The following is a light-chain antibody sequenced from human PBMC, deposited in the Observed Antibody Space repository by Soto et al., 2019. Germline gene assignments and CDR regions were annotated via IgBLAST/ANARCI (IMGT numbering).Light chain of an antibody. CDR3: SSYTSSSTQV. Sequence: QSALTQPASVSVSPGQSITISCTGSSSDVGGYNYVSWYQQHPGKAPKLMIYEVSNRPSRVSNRVSGPKSGNTASLTSPGRQAEDEAGYYCSSYTSSSTQVFGPGTKVTAL. CDR2: EVS. CDR1: SSDVGGYNY. J-gene: IGLJ1*01. V-gene: IGLV2-14*01.